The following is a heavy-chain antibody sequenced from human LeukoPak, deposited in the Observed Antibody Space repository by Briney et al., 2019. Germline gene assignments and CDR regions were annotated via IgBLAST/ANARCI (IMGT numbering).Heavy chain of an antibody. V-gene: IGHV3-9*01. Sequence: QAGRPLRLSCAASGFTFDDYAMHWVRQAPGKGLEWVSGISWNSGSIGYADSVKGRFTISRDNAKNSLYLQMNSLRAEDTALYYCAKDIGGELGLTGYYRGLGAFDIWGQGTMVTVSS. J-gene: IGHJ3*02. CDR3: AKDIGGELGLTGYYRGLGAFDI. D-gene: IGHD3-9*01. CDR1: GFTFDDYA. CDR2: ISWNSGSI.